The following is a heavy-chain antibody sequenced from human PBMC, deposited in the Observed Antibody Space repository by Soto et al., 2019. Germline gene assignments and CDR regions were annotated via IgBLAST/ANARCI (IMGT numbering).Heavy chain of an antibody. CDR1: GYTLTSYA. J-gene: IGHJ4*02. CDR3: ARVSGSAAINHIDY. Sequence: ASVKVSCKASGYTLTSYAIHWVRQAPGQRLEWMGWINAGNGNTKYSQKFQGRVTITRDTSASTAYMELSSLRSEDTAVYYCARVSGSAAINHIDYWGQGTLVTVSS. V-gene: IGHV1-3*01. CDR2: INAGNGNT. D-gene: IGHD2-2*01.